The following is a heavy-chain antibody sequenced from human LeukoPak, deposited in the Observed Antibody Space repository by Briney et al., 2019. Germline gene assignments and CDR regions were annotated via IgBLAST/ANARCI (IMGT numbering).Heavy chain of an antibody. D-gene: IGHD6-19*01. CDR2: ISAGGGTT. CDR3: AKDSGGWSYIYMDV. Sequence: GGSLRLSCAASEFTFSIYAMTWVRQAPEKGLEWVSGISAGGGTTYYADSVKGRFTISRDNSKKTVYLQMNSLRAEDTAVYYCAKDSGGWSYIYMDVWGKGTTVTVSS. J-gene: IGHJ6*03. CDR1: EFTFSIYA. V-gene: IGHV3-23*01.